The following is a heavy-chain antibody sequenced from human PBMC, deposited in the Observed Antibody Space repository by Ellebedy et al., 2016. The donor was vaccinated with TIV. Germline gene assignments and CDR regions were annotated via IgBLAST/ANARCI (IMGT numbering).Heavy chain of an antibody. CDR1: GFTTRRYA. CDR3: LGGDN. D-gene: IGHD3-16*01. V-gene: IGHV3-23*01. CDR2: ISGSDDST. J-gene: IGHJ4*02. Sequence: GGSLRLSXAVSGFTTRRYAMGWVRQAPGKGLEWVSSISGSDDSTYYVDSVKGRFTISRDDSRNTLYLQMNSLRAEDSAVYYCLGGDNWGQGTLVIVSS.